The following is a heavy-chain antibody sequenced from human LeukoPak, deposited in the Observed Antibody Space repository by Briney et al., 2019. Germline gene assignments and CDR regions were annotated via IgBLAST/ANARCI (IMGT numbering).Heavy chain of an antibody. D-gene: IGHD1-1*01. V-gene: IGHV3-7*01. Sequence: GGSLRLSCAPSGFTFSSYWMSWVPQAPGKGLEWVANIKQDGSEKYYVDSVKGRFTISRDNAKNSLYLQMNSLRAEDTAVYYCARVTMDGYYFDYWGQGTLVTVSS. CDR1: GFTFSSYW. CDR3: ARVTMDGYYFDY. J-gene: IGHJ4*02. CDR2: IKQDGSEK.